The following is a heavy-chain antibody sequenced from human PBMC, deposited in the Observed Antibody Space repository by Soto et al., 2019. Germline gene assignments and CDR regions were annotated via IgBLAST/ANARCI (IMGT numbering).Heavy chain of an antibody. CDR1: GFTFSSYA. CDR2: ISGSGGST. Sequence: PGGSLRLSCAASGFTFSSYAMSWVRQAPGKGLEWVSAISGSGGSTYYADSVKGRFTISRDNSKNTLYLQMNSLRAEDTAVYYCAKDLNIVVVPAARLGFDYXGQGTLVTVSS. J-gene: IGHJ4*02. CDR3: AKDLNIVVVPAARLGFDY. V-gene: IGHV3-23*01. D-gene: IGHD2-2*01.